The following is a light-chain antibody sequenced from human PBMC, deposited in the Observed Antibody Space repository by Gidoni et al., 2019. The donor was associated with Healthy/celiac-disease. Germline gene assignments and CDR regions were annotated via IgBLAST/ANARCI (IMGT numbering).Light chain of an antibody. J-gene: IGKJ1*01. CDR3: QQQDSFSPWS. Sequence: IRMTQSPSTLSASVGDRVTITCRASQSVSNWLAWYQQRPGKAPKVLISRASTLKSGVPSRFSGSGYGTDFTLTISSLQPDDFATYYCQQQDSFSPWSFGQXTEVEMK. CDR1: QSVSNW. CDR2: RAS. V-gene: IGKV1-5*01.